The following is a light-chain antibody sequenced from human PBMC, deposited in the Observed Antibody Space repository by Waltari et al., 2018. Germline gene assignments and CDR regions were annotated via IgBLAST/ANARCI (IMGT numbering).Light chain of an antibody. V-gene: IGLV3-19*01. J-gene: IGLJ1*01. CDR3: NSRDSSDHGGYV. CDR2: GHN. CDR1: SLRTYS. Sequence: SSELTQDPAVSVALGQTVRITCQGDSLRTYSASWFQQKPGQAPLLVNYGHNTRPSGIPDRFSGSSSGNTASLTITGAQAEDEADYYCNSRDSSDHGGYVFGTGTKVTVL.